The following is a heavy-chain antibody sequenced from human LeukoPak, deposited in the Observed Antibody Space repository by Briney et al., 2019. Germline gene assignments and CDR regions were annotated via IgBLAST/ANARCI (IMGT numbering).Heavy chain of an antibody. CDR3: AATELPFDY. Sequence: ASVKVPCKAPGYTFTGYYMHWVRQAPGQGLEWMGWINPNSGGTNSAQKFQGRVTMTRDTSISTAYMELSRLKSDDTAVYYCAATELPFDYWGQGTLVTVSS. CDR1: GYTFTGYY. CDR2: INPNSGGT. V-gene: IGHV1-2*02. J-gene: IGHJ4*02. D-gene: IGHD5-24*01.